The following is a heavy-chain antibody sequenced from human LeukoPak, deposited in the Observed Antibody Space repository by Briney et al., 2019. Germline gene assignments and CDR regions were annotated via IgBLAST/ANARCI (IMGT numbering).Heavy chain of an antibody. CDR3: ARDNGSGRGTFDY. CDR1: GGSISSYY. Sequence: PSETLSLTCTVSGGSISSYYWSWIRQHPGRGLEWIGYIYYSGSTYYNPSLKSRVTISVDTSKNQFSLKLSSVTAADTAVYYCARDNGSGRGTFDYWGQGTLVTVSS. V-gene: IGHV4-59*06. D-gene: IGHD3-10*01. CDR2: IYYSGST. J-gene: IGHJ4*02.